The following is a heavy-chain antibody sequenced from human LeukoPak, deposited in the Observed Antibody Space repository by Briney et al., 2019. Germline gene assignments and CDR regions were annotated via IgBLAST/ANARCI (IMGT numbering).Heavy chain of an antibody. D-gene: IGHD5-12*01. CDR1: GYTFTSYD. CDR3: ARDSDYSGYDWFVY. Sequence: ASVKVSCKASGYTFTSYDITWVRQPPGQGLKWMGWITPYNGNTNYAQKLQGRVTMTTDTSTSTDYMELRSLRSDDTAVYYCARDSDYSGYDWFVYWGQGTLVTVSS. J-gene: IGHJ4*02. V-gene: IGHV1-18*01. CDR2: ITPYNGNT.